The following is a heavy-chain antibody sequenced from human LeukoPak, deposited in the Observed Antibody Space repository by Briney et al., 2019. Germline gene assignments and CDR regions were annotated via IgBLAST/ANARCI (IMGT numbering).Heavy chain of an antibody. CDR3: AINPSRGDSYGSLPNWFAP. Sequence: ASVKVSCKASGYTFTSYGISWVRQAPGQGLEWMGWISAYNGNTNDAQKLKGRVSMTTDTSTSTAYMELRSLRSDDTAVYYCAINPSRGDSYGSLPNWFAPWGQGTLVTVSS. J-gene: IGHJ5*02. V-gene: IGHV1-18*01. CDR1: GYTFTSYG. CDR2: ISAYNGNT. D-gene: IGHD5-18*01.